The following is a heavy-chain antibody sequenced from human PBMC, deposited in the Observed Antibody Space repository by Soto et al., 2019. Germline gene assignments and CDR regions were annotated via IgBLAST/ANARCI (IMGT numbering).Heavy chain of an antibody. CDR2: IIPIFGTA. D-gene: IGHD6-13*01. CDR1: GGTFSSYA. V-gene: IGHV1-69*13. Sequence: GASVKVSCKASGGTFSSYAISWVRQAPGQGLEWMGGIIPIFGTANYAQKFQGRVTITADESTSTAYMELSSLRSEDTAVYYCARSQQLVLNWFDPWGQGTLVTVSS. CDR3: ARSQQLVLNWFDP. J-gene: IGHJ5*02.